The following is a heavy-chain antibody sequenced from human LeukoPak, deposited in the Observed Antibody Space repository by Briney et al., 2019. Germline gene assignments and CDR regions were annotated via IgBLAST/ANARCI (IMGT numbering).Heavy chain of an antibody. CDR1: GYTFTSYA. V-gene: IGHV1-3*01. CDR3: ARLAYSGYDLLNYYYYGMDV. D-gene: IGHD5-12*01. CDR2: INAGNGNT. Sequence: ASVKVSCKASGYTFTSYAMHWVRQAPGQRLEWMGWINAGNGNTKYSQKFQGRVTITRDTSASTAYMELSSLRSEDTAVYYCARLAYSGYDLLNYYYYGMDVWGQGTTVTVSS. J-gene: IGHJ6*02.